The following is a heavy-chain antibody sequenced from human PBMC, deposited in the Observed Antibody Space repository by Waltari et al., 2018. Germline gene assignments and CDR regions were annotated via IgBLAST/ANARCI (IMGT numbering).Heavy chain of an antibody. J-gene: IGHJ6*02. V-gene: IGHV3-21*01. CDR1: GFTFSSYS. CDR3: ARGSGGGLYYYYGMDV. Sequence: EVQLVESGGGLVKPGGSLRLSCAASGFTFSSYSMNWVRPAPGKGLEWVSSISSSSSYIYYADSVKGRFTISRDNAKNSLYLQMNSLRAEDTAVYYCARGSGGGLYYYYGMDVLGQGTTVTVSS. D-gene: IGHD3-16*01. CDR2: ISSSSSYI.